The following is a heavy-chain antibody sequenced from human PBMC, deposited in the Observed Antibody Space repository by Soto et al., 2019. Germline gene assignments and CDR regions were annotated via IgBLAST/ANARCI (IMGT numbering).Heavy chain of an antibody. Sequence: VRLEESGGDLVKPGGSLRLSCATSGFTFSDFYMSWIRQAPGRGLEWVSYISSRSDDTNYADSVRGRFTVSRDNAKNSLFLQMNSLRVEDTAIYYCARIADCSITTCSFPTRFHMRGYYYYYGMDVWGPGTTVTVSS. V-gene: IGHV3-11*05. J-gene: IGHJ6*02. D-gene: IGHD2-2*01. CDR3: ARIADCSITTCSFPTRFHMRGYYYYYGMDV. CDR1: GFTFSDFY. CDR2: ISSRSDDT.